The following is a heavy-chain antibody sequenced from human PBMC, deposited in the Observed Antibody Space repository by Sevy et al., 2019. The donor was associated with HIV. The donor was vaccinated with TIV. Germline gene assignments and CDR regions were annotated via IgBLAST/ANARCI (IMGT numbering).Heavy chain of an antibody. D-gene: IGHD6-13*01. CDR2: ISWNSGSI. CDR1: GFTFDDYA. Sequence: GGSLRLSCAASGFTFDDYAMHWVRQAPGKGLEWVSGISWNSGSIGYADSVKGRFTISRDNAKNSLYLQMNSLRAEDTALYYCAKDATYSGSWSGIDYWGQGTLVTVSS. J-gene: IGHJ4*02. V-gene: IGHV3-9*01. CDR3: AKDATYSGSWSGIDY.